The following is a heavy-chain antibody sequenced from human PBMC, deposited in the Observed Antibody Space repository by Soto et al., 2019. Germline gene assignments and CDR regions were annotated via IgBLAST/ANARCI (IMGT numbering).Heavy chain of an antibody. D-gene: IGHD1-7*01. CDR3: ENRPYDWNYHF. J-gene: IGHJ4*02. V-gene: IGHV3-30*18. Sequence: GGSLRLSCAASGFTFGSYAMHWVRQAPDKGLEWVAVVSYDGSTKHYVDSVRGRFTISRDNSKSTLYLQMNSLRADDTAVYYCENRPYDWNYHFWGQGTLVTVSS. CDR2: VSYDGSTK. CDR1: GFTFGSYA.